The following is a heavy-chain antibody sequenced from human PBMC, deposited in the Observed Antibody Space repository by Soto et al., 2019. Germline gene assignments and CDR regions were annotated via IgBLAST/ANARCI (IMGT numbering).Heavy chain of an antibody. Sequence: PGGSLRLSCAASGFTFSSYSMNWVRQAPGKGLEWVSSISSSSSYIYYADTVKGRFTISRDNAKNSLYLQMNSLRAEDTAVYYCARDVGSSGWPYAFDIWGQGTMVTVSS. D-gene: IGHD6-19*01. CDR3: ARDVGSSGWPYAFDI. CDR2: ISSSSSYI. CDR1: GFTFSSYS. V-gene: IGHV3-21*01. J-gene: IGHJ3*02.